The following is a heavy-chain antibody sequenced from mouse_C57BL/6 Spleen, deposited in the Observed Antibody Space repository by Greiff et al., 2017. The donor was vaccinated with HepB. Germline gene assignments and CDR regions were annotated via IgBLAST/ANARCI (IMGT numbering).Heavy chain of an antibody. CDR2: INPSNGGT. J-gene: IGHJ3*01. D-gene: IGHD4-1*01. Sequence: QVHVKQSGTELVKPGASVKLSCKASGYTFTSYWMHWVKQRPGQGLEWIGNINPSNGGTNYNEKFKSKATLTVDKSSSTAYMQLSSLTSEDSAVYYCATGGTAWFAYWGQGTLVTVSA. V-gene: IGHV1-53*01. CDR1: GYTFTSYW. CDR3: ATGGTAWFAY.